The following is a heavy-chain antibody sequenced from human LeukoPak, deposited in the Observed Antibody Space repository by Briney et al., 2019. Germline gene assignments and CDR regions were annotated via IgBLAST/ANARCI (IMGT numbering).Heavy chain of an antibody. V-gene: IGHV4-59*01. CDR1: GGSISSYY. Sequence: SETLSLTCTVSGGSISSYYWSWIRQPPGKGLEWIGYIYYSGSTNYNPSLKSRVTISVDTSKNQFSLKLSSVTAADTAMYYCARDGGYEGWFDPWGQGTLVTVSS. D-gene: IGHD3-16*01. J-gene: IGHJ5*02. CDR3: ARDGGYEGWFDP. CDR2: IYYSGST.